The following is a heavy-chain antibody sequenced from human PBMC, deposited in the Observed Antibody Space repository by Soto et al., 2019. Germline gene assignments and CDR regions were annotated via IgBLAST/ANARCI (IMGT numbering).Heavy chain of an antibody. V-gene: IGHV1-46*01. Sequence: ASVKVSCKASGYTFTSFYMHWVRQAPGQGLEWMGIINPRGGSTSYAQKFQGRVTMSRDTSTTTVYMELNSLRSEDTAVYYCARDPAPSDIAVAGKVGWFDPWGQGTLVTVSS. CDR1: GYTFTSFY. D-gene: IGHD6-19*01. CDR2: INPRGGST. CDR3: ARDPAPSDIAVAGKVGWFDP. J-gene: IGHJ5*02.